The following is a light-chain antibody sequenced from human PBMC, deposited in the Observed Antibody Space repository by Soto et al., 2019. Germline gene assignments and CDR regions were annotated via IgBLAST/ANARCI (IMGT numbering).Light chain of an antibody. V-gene: IGKV1-27*01. J-gene: IGKJ5*01. CDR1: QGISSY. CDR2: AAS. CDR3: QKYSSVIT. Sequence: DIQMTQSPSSLSASVGDRVTITCWASQGISSYLAWYQQKLGKVPKLLISAASTLQSGVPSRFSGSGSGTDFTLTISRLQPEDVATYYCQKYSSVITFGQGTRLEIK.